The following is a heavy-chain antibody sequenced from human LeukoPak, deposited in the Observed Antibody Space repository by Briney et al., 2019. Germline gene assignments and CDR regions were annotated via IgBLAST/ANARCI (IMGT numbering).Heavy chain of an antibody. V-gene: IGHV4-31*03. CDR2: IYYSGTT. CDR3: ARAPYGGNSGFDY. CDR1: GGSINSGGY. D-gene: IGHD4-23*01. J-gene: IGHJ4*02. Sequence: PSETPSLTCTVSGGSINSGGYWGWLRQHPGKGLEWIGYIYYSGTTYYSPSLRSRVTMSVDTSKNQFSLKLSSVTAADTAVYCARAPYGGNSGFDYWGQGALVTVSS.